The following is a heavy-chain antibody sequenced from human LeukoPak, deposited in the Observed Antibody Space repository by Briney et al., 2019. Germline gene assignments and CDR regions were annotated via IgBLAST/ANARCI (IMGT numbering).Heavy chain of an antibody. CDR2: ISGRGGST. Sequence: PGGSLRLSYVASGFTLSSNAMSWVRQAPGKGLEWVSGISGRGGSTYYTDSVKGRFTISRDNAKNSLHLQMNSLRAEDTAVYYCARGGGYSSSWYEGRYNWFDPWGQGTLVTVSS. CDR1: GFTLSSNA. CDR3: ARGGGYSSSWYEGRYNWFDP. V-gene: IGHV3-23*01. D-gene: IGHD6-13*01. J-gene: IGHJ5*02.